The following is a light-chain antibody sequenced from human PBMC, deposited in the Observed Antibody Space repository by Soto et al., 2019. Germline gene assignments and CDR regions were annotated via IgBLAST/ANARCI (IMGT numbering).Light chain of an antibody. CDR1: NSNIGNNY. J-gene: IGLJ2*01. Sequence: QSVLTQPPSVSAAPGQKVTVSCSGSNSNIGNNYVSWYQQLPGTAPKLFIYDNNKRPSGIPDRFSGSKSGTSATLGITGLQTGDEADYYCGTWDSSLSAVVFDGGTKVTVL. CDR2: DNN. CDR3: GTWDSSLSAVV. V-gene: IGLV1-51*01.